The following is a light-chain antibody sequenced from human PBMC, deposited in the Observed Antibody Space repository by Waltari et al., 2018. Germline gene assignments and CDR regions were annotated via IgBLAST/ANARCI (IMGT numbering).Light chain of an antibody. CDR3: LLSYSGARVV. CDR2: DTS. CDR1: TGAVTSGHY. Sequence: QAVVTQEPSLTVSPGGTVTLTCDSSTGAVTSGHYPYWFQQKPGQAPRTLSYDTSNKHSWTPARFSGSLLGGKAALTLSGAQPEDEAYYYCLLSYSGARVVFGGGTKLTVL. V-gene: IGLV7-46*01. J-gene: IGLJ2*01.